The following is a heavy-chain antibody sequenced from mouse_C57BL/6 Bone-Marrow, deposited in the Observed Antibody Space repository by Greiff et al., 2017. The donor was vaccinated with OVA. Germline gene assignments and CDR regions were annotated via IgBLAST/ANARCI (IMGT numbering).Heavy chain of an antibody. D-gene: IGHD1-1*01. Sequence: VQLQQSGAELVRPGASVKLSCTASGFNIKDDYMHWVKQRPEQGLEWIGWIDPENGDTEYASKFQGKATITADTSSNTAYLQLSSLTSEDTAVYYCTTRGYYGVDYWGQGTSVTVSS. J-gene: IGHJ4*01. V-gene: IGHV14-4*01. CDR2: IDPENGDT. CDR3: TTRGYYGVDY. CDR1: GFNIKDDY.